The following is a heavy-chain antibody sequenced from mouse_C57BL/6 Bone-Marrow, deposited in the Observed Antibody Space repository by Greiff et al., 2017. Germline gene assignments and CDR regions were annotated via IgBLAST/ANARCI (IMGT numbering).Heavy chain of an antibody. CDR3: ARDDYNAMDY. CDR1: GYTFTSYW. J-gene: IGHJ4*01. CDR2: IHPNSGST. Sequence: QVQLKQPGAVLVKPGASVKLSGKASGYTFTSYWMHWVKQRPGQGLEWIGMIHPNSGSTNYNEKFKSKATLTVDKSSSTAYMQLSSLTSEDSAVYYCARDDYNAMDYWGQGASGTVSS. V-gene: IGHV1-64*01.